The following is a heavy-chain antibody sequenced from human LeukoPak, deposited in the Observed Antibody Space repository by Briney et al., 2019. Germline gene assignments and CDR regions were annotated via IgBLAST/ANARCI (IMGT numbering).Heavy chain of an antibody. CDR2: IYHSGST. CDR1: GYSISSGYY. D-gene: IGHD2-2*01. Sequence: SETLPLTCAVSGYSISSGYYWGWIRQPPGKGLEWIGSIYHSGSTYYNPSLKSRVTISVDTSKNQFSLKLSSVTAADTAVYYCARKYCSSTSCYDGEYYFDYWGQGTLVTVSS. CDR3: ARKYCSSTSCYDGEYYFDY. J-gene: IGHJ4*02. V-gene: IGHV4-38-2*01.